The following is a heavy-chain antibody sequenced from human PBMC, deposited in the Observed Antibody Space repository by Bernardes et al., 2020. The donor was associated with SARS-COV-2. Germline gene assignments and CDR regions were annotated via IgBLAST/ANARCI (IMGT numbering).Heavy chain of an antibody. Sequence: GGSLRLSCAASGLTFSSSYMSWFRQAPGKGLEWVSVIYDDGTTYYADPVKGRFTTPRNNSKNTLYLQMNSLRADDTAVYFCVREKVESEKPTRCDYWGQGTLVTVSS. D-gene: IGHD1-26*01. CDR3: VREKVESEKPTRCDY. CDR2: IYDDGTT. V-gene: IGHV3-53*01. J-gene: IGHJ4*02. CDR1: GLTFSSSY.